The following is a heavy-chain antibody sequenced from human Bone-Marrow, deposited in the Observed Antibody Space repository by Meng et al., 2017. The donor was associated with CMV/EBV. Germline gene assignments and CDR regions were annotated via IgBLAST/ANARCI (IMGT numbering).Heavy chain of an antibody. V-gene: IGHV3-21*01. CDR3: ARARVYRDTIFGVVIIGETYYYGMDV. CDR1: GFTFSTYS. J-gene: IGHJ6*02. CDR2: ISRSSSYI. D-gene: IGHD3-3*01. Sequence: GGSLRLSCAASGFTFSTYSMNWVRQAPGKGLEWVSSISRSSSYIYYADSVKGRFTISRDNAKNSLYLQMNSLRAEDTAVYYCARARVYRDTIFGVVIIGETYYYGMDVWGQGTTVTVPS.